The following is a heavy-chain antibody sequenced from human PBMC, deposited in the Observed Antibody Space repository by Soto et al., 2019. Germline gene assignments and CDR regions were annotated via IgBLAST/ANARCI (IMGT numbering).Heavy chain of an antibody. D-gene: IGHD3-3*01. CDR3: AKATYYEFWRGSGPFGY. CDR2: ISGSGGSA. CDR1: GFTFSGYA. V-gene: IGHV3-23*01. J-gene: IGHJ4*02. Sequence: GGSLRLSCAASGFTFSGYAMSWVRQAPGKGLEWVSGISGSGGSAYYADSVKGRFTISRDNSKNTVYLQMHSLRAEDTAVYYCAKATYYEFWRGSGPFGYWGQGTMVTVSS.